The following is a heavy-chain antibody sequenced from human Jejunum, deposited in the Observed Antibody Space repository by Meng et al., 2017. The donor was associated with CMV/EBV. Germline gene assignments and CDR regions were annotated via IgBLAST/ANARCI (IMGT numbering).Heavy chain of an antibody. J-gene: IGHJ4*02. CDR3: TRGDGDHSSKFDY. CDR1: GYSFSTYS. CDR2: INTNTGNP. Sequence: CKTSGYSFSTYSINWVRQAPRQRLEWMGWINTNTGNPTYAQDFTGRFVFSLDTSVTTTYLQINRLRTEDSAVYYCTRGDGDHSSKFDYWGQGTLVTVSS. V-gene: IGHV7-4-1*02. D-gene: IGHD5-24*01.